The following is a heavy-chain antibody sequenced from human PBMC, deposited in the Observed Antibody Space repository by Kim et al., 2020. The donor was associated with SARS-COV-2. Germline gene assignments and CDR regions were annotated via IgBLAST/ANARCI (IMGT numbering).Heavy chain of an antibody. V-gene: IGHV4-31*03. CDR1: GGSISSGGYY. CDR2: IYYSGST. CDR3: ARSPIAAAGTTFDY. D-gene: IGHD6-13*01. J-gene: IGHJ4*02. Sequence: SETLSLTCTVSGGSISSGGYYWSWIRQHPGKGLEWIGYIYYSGSTYYNPSLKSRVTISVDTSKNQFSLKLSSVTAADTAVYYCARSPIAAAGTTFDYWGQGTLVTVSS.